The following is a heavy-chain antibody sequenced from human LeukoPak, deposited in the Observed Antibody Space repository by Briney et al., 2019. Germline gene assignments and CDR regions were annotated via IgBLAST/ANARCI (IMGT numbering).Heavy chain of an antibody. J-gene: IGHJ4*02. CDR2: INPYTTGT. CDR1: GYNFTGYY. D-gene: IGHD1-26*01. Sequence: ASVKVSCKASGYNFTGYYIHWVRLAPGQGLEWMGWINPYTTGTGYAQKFQGRVTITRNTSISTAYMELSSLRSEDTAVYYCARGRFDLRGVGATRPFDYWGQGTLVTVSS. CDR3: ARGRFDLRGVGATRPFDY. V-gene: IGHV1-8*03.